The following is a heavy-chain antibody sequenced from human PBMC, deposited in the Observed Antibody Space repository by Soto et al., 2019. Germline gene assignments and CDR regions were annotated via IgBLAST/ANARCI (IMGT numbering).Heavy chain of an antibody. D-gene: IGHD1-1*01. V-gene: IGHV3-53*02. J-gene: IGHJ6*02. CDR3: GRDPPGTRHGMAV. CDR1: GFTVSSNY. Sequence: EVQLVETGGGLIQPGGSLRLSCAASGFTVSSNYMSWVRQAPGKGLEWVSVIYSGGSTYYADSVRGRFTISRDNSKNTLYPPMKSLRAEDTALDYCGRDPPGTRHGMAVWGQGTTVTVSS. CDR2: IYSGGST.